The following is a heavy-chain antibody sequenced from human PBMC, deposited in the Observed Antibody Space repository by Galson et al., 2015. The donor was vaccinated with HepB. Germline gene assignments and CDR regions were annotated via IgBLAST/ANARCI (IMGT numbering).Heavy chain of an antibody. CDR3: AADYGDYPLFRWYYGMDV. CDR1: GDSVSSTSAA. CDR2: TYYRSKWYN. V-gene: IGHV6-1*01. D-gene: IGHD4-17*01. J-gene: IGHJ6*02. Sequence: CAISGDSVSSTSAAWNWIRQSPSRGLEWLGRTYYRSKWYNDYAVSVKSRITINPDTSKNQFSLQLNSVTPEDTAVYYCAADYGDYPLFRWYYGMDVWGQGTTVTVSS.